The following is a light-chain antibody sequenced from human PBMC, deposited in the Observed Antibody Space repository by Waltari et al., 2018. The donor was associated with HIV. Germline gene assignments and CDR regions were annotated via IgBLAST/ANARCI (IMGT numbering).Light chain of an antibody. V-gene: IGKV1-5*03. CDR2: KAS. CDR3: QQYYTYPWT. CDR1: ESFSSW. Sequence: MTQSPATLSVSPGERAALACRASESFSSWVAWYQQKPGKAPKLLINKASSLGSGVPSRFSGSGSGTEFTLTISSLQPDDFATYYCQQYYTYPWTFGQGTKVEIK. J-gene: IGKJ1*01.